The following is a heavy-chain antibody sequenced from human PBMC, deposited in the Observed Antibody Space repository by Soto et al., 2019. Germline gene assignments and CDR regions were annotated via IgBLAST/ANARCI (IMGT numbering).Heavy chain of an antibody. CDR3: AKDLGYYGSGSYYSPNWFDP. D-gene: IGHD3-10*01. J-gene: IGHJ5*02. Sequence: QPGGSLRLSCAASGFTFSSYAMSWVRQAPGKGLEWVSAISGSGGSTYYADSVKGRFTISRDNSKNTLYLQMNSLRAEDTAVYYCAKDLGYYGSGSYYSPNWFDPWGQGTLVTVSS. CDR2: ISGSGGST. CDR1: GFTFSSYA. V-gene: IGHV3-23*01.